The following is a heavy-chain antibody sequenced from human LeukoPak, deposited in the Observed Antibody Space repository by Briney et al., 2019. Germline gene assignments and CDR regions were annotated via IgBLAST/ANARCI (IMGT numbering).Heavy chain of an antibody. D-gene: IGHD2-15*01. CDR1: GFTFSSYA. CDR3: AKVRCSGGSCSYFDY. J-gene: IGHJ4*02. V-gene: IGHV3-23*01. Sequence: PGGSLRLSCAASGFTFSSYAMSWVRQAPGKGLEGVSTIRGSGGSTYYADSVKGRFTTSRDNSKNTLYLQMTSLRAEDTAVYYCAKVRCSGGSCSYFDYWGQGTLVTVSS. CDR2: IRGSGGST.